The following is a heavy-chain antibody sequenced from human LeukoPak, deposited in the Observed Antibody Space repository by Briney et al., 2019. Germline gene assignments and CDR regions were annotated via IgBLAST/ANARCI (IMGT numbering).Heavy chain of an antibody. J-gene: IGHJ4*02. V-gene: IGHV1-2*02. CDR2: MNPNSGGT. CDR3: ARDGAGGIVVVVAATGAIDY. Sequence: GASVKVSCKASGYTFTSYDINWVRQATGQGLEWMGWMNPNSGGTNYAQKFQGRVTMTRDTSISTAYMELSRLRSDDTAVYYCARDGAGGIVVVVAATGAIDYWGQGTLVTVSS. CDR1: GYTFTSYD. D-gene: IGHD2-15*01.